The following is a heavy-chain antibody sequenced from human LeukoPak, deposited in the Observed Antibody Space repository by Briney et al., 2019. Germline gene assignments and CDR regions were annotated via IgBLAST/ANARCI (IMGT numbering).Heavy chain of an antibody. CDR1: GLTFSSHW. Sequence: GGSLRLSCAASGLTFSSHWMHWVRQAPGKGLEWVAVISYDGSNKYYADSVKGRFTISRDNSKNTLYLQMNSLRAEDTAVYYCARDKDGACDYWGQGTLVTVSS. CDR3: ARDKDGACDY. CDR2: ISYDGSNK. V-gene: IGHV3-30-3*01. J-gene: IGHJ4*02.